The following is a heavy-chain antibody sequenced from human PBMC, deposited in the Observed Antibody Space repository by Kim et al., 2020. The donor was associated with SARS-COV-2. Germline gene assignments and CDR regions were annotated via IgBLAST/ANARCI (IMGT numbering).Heavy chain of an antibody. J-gene: IGHJ4*01. CDR3: ARFSKIGGSASYCSGGSCNRNYFDY. D-gene: IGHD2-15*01. V-gene: IGHV5-51*01. CDR2: IYPGDSDT. Sequence: GESLKISCKGSGYSFTSYWIGWVRQMPGKGLEWIGIIYPGDSDTRYSPSFQGQVTISAAKSISTAYLQWSSLKASDTAMYYCARFSKIGGSASYCSGGSCNRNYFDYWRHGTLVTVSS. CDR1: GYSFTSYW.